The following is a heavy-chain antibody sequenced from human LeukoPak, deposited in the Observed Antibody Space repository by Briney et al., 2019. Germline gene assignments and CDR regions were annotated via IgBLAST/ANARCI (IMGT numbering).Heavy chain of an antibody. Sequence: GASVKVSCKASGYTFTGYYMHWVRQAPGQGLEWMGWINPNSGGTNYAQKFQGWVTMTRDTSISTAYMELSRLRSDDTAVYYCARDQVVENSGMDVWGQGTTVTVSS. CDR1: GYTFTGYY. D-gene: IGHD2-2*01. J-gene: IGHJ6*02. CDR3: ARDQVVENSGMDV. CDR2: INPNSGGT. V-gene: IGHV1-2*04.